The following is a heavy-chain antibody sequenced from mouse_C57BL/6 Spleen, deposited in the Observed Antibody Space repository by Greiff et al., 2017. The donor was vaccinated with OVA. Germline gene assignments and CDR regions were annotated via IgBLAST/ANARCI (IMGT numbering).Heavy chain of an antibody. CDR3: ARSGSGFSMDY. CDR1: GYAFSSYW. Sequence: QVQLQQSGAELVKPGASVKISCKASGYAFSSYWMNWVKQRPGKGLEWIGQIYPGDGDTNYNGKLKGKATLTADKSSSTAYMQLSSLTSEDSAVYFCARSGSGFSMDYWGQGTSVTVSS. V-gene: IGHV1-80*01. D-gene: IGHD3-2*02. J-gene: IGHJ4*01. CDR2: IYPGDGDT.